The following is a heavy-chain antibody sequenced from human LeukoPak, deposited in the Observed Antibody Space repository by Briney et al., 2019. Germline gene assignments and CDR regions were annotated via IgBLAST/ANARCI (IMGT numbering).Heavy chain of an antibody. V-gene: IGHV3-23*01. Sequence: GGSLRLSCAASGFTFSSYAMSWVRQAPGKGLEWVSTISGSGGSTYYADSVKGRFTISRDNTKNSLYLQMNSLRAEDTAVYYCTREGVDVFDIWGQGTMVTVSS. J-gene: IGHJ3*02. CDR2: ISGSGGST. D-gene: IGHD3-10*01. CDR1: GFTFSSYA. CDR3: TREGVDVFDI.